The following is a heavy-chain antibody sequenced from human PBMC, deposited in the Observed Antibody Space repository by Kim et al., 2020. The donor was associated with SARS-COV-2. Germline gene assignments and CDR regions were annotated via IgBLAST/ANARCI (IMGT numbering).Heavy chain of an antibody. J-gene: IGHJ4*02. CDR3: AKVRLYYDYVWGPNFDY. Sequence: VKGRFTISRDNSKNKLYLQMNSLRAEDTAVYYCAKVRLYYDYVWGPNFDYWGQGTLVTVSS. D-gene: IGHD3-16*01. V-gene: IGHV3-30*02.